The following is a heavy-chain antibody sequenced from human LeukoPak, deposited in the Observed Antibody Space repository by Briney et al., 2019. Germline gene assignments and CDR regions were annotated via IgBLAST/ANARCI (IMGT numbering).Heavy chain of an antibody. D-gene: IGHD5-12*01. V-gene: IGHV3-49*04. CDR3: TRDGDGYSGYDYVDY. CDR1: GFTFGDYA. Sequence: PGGSLRLSCTASGFTFGDYAMSWVRQAPGKGLEWVGFIRSKVYGGTTEYAASVKGRFTISRDDSKSIAYLQMNSLKTEDTAVYYCTRDGDGYSGYDYVDYWGQGTLVTVSS. J-gene: IGHJ4*02. CDR2: IRSKVYGGTT.